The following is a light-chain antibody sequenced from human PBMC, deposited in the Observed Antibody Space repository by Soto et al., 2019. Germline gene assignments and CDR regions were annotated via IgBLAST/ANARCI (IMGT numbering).Light chain of an antibody. Sequence: DVQMTQSPSSRSASIGDRVTITCQASQDIRNYLNWYQQKPGKAPDLLIHDASNLETGVPSRFSGSGSGTVFTFTISSLQPEDIATYYCQQYDKLVTFGQGTKV. CDR3: QQYDKLVT. V-gene: IGKV1-33*01. J-gene: IGKJ1*01. CDR1: QDIRNY. CDR2: DAS.